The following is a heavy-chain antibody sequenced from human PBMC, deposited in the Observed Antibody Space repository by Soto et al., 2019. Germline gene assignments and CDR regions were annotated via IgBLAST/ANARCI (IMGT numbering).Heavy chain of an antibody. CDR2: ISSSSSTI. CDR1: GFTFSSYS. Sequence: GGSLRLSCAASGFTFSSYSMNWVRQAPGKGLEWVSYISSSSSTIYYADSVKGRFTISRDNAKNSLYLQMNSLRDEDTAVYYCARLGTYYDILTGYSDAFDIWGQGTMVTVSS. J-gene: IGHJ3*02. D-gene: IGHD3-9*01. V-gene: IGHV3-48*02. CDR3: ARLGTYYDILTGYSDAFDI.